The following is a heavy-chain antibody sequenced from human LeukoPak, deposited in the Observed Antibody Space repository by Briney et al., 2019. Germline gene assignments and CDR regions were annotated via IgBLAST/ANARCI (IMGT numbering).Heavy chain of an antibody. CDR1: GFTFSSYA. V-gene: IGHV3-23*01. D-gene: IGHD3-3*01. Sequence: GGSLSLSCAASGFTFSSYAMTWVRQAPGKGLEWVSAITGSGASTFYADSVKGRFTISRDNAKNTLYLQMNSLRAEDTAVYYCARDGAYSTIFYWGQGTLVTVSS. CDR2: ITGSGAST. J-gene: IGHJ4*01. CDR3: ARDGAYSTIFY.